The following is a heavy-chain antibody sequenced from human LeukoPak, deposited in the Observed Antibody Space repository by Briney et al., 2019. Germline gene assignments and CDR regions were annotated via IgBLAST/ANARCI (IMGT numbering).Heavy chain of an antibody. Sequence: SETLSVTCAVYGGSFSGYYWSWIRQPQGKGLEWIGEINHSGSTNYNPSLKSRVTISVDTSKNQFSLKLSSVTAADTAVYYCARVAIAVAGYDYWGQGTLVTVSS. J-gene: IGHJ4*02. V-gene: IGHV4-34*01. D-gene: IGHD6-19*01. CDR3: ARVAIAVAGYDY. CDR2: INHSGST. CDR1: GGSFSGYY.